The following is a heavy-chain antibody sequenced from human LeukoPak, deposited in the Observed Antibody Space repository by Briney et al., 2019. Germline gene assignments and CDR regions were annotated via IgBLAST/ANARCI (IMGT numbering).Heavy chain of an antibody. CDR1: GGSFGGYY. D-gene: IGHD1-1*01. Sequence: SETLSLTCAVYGGSFGGYYWSWIRQPPGKGLEWIGEINHSGSTNYNPSLKSRVTISVDTSKNQFSLKLSSVTAADTAVYYCARGRVLGLRKLERRGYFDYWGQGTLVTVSS. V-gene: IGHV4-34*01. CDR2: INHSGST. CDR3: ARGRVLGLRKLERRGYFDY. J-gene: IGHJ4*02.